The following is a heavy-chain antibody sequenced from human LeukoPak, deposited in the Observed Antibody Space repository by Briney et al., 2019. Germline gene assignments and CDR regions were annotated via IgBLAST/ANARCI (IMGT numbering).Heavy chain of an antibody. Sequence: SVKVSCKASGGTFSSYAISWVRQAPGQRLEWMGGIIPIFGTANYAQKSQGRVTITADESTSTAYMELSSLRSEDTAVYYCARDSSSIAAAGVFQHWGQGTLVTVSS. V-gene: IGHV1-69*13. D-gene: IGHD6-13*01. CDR3: ARDSSSIAAAGVFQH. CDR1: GGTFSSYA. CDR2: IIPIFGTA. J-gene: IGHJ1*01.